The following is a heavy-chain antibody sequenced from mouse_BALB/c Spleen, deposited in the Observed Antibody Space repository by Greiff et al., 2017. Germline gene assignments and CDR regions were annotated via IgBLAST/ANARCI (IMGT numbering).Heavy chain of an antibody. Sequence: EVKLMESGPGLVKPSQSLSLTCSVTGYSITSGYYWNWIRQFPGNKLEWMGYISYDGSNNYNPSLKNRISITRDTSKNQFFLKLNSVTTEDTATYYCAGYGNYERVWFAYWGQGTLVTVSA. CDR3: AGYGNYERVWFAY. J-gene: IGHJ3*01. D-gene: IGHD2-1*01. CDR1: GYSITSGYY. V-gene: IGHV3-6*02. CDR2: ISYDGSN.